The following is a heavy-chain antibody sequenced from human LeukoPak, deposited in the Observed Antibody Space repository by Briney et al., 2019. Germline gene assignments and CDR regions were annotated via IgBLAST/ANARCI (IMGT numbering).Heavy chain of an antibody. D-gene: IGHD4-17*01. V-gene: IGHV3-74*01. J-gene: IGHJ4*02. Sequence: QSGGSLRLSCAAPGFTFSTYWMHSVRQAPGKGPVWVSRINTDGRTSAYADSVKGRFTISRDNAKNTLYLQMNSLRAEDTAVYYCAREVTTFDYWGQGTLVTVSS. CDR2: INTDGRTS. CDR3: AREVTTFDY. CDR1: GFTFSTYW.